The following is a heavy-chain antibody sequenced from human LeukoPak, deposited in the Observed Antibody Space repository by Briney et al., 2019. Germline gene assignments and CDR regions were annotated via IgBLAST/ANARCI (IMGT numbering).Heavy chain of an antibody. D-gene: IGHD3-22*01. Sequence: GSLRLSCAASGFTFDDYGMSWVRQAPGKGLEWIGYIYYSGSTNYNPSLKSRVTISLDTSKNQFSPNLSSVTAADTAVYYCARAPHFFDISGSRYYFDYWGQGTLVTVSS. CDR3: ARAPHFFDISGSRYYFDY. CDR1: GFTFDDYG. J-gene: IGHJ4*02. CDR2: IYYSGST. V-gene: IGHV4-59*12.